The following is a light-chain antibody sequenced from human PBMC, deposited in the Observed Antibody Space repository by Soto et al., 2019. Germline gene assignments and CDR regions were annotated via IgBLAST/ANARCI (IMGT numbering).Light chain of an antibody. CDR3: QQYYNWPPYT. J-gene: IGKJ2*01. CDR2: GAS. Sequence: EIVMTQSPATLSVSPGERATLSCRASQSVSSILAWYQQKPGQAPRLLIYGASTRATGIPARLSGSGSGTEFTLTISSLQSEDFAVYYCQQYYNWPPYTFGQGTKLEIK. CDR1: QSVSSI. V-gene: IGKV3-15*01.